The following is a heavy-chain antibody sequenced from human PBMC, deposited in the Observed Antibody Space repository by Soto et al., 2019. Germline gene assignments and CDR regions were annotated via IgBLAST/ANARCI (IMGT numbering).Heavy chain of an antibody. D-gene: IGHD3-10*01. CDR3: ARGEGVIPVWRY. CDR2: IIPMFATT. V-gene: IGHV1-69*13. J-gene: IGHJ4*01. CDR1: GGTFGTYA. Sequence: PSVKVSCKASGGTFGTYAINWVRQTPGQGLEWMGGIIPMFATTNYAQEFQGRVTITADESTGTAYMELSSLRSDDTAVYFCARGEGVIPVWRYWGHGTLVTVSS.